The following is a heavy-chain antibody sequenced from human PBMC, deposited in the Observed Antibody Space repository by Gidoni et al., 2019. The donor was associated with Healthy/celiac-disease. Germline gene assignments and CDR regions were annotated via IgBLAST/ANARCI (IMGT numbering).Heavy chain of an antibody. J-gene: IGHJ6*02. D-gene: IGHD3-22*01. V-gene: IGHV3-30*04. CDR3: ARDIVVVTPYYYYGMDV. CDR1: GFTFSRYA. Sequence: QVQLLESGGGVVQPGRSLRLSCAASGFTFSRYAMHWVPQAPGKGLEWVAVISYDGSNKYYADSVKGRFTISRDNSKNTLYLQMNSLRAEDTAVYYCARDIVVVTPYYYYGMDVWGQGTTVTVSS. CDR2: ISYDGSNK.